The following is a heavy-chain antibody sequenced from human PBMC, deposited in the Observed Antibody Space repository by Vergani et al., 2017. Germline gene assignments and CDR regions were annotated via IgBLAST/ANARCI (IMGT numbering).Heavy chain of an antibody. CDR1: FDSIRNLH. CDR3: AGDTHSWQRADR. CDR2: LSTTGGA. Sequence: QVQLQESVPGLVKSSETLSLTCSVSFDSIRNLHCNWIRQPPGKGLEWIGSLSTTGGATHASHNPSLKSRVSISVDTSKSQFSLRRTSVTAAESAIYYCAGDTHSWQRADRWGQGLLVSVSS. J-gene: IGHJ4*01. V-gene: IGHV4-59*11. D-gene: IGHD6-13*01.